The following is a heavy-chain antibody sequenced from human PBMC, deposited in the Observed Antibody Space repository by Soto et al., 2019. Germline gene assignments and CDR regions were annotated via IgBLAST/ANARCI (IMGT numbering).Heavy chain of an antibody. D-gene: IGHD5-18*01. V-gene: IGHV1-69*13. CDR2: IIPIFGTA. CDR1: GGTFSSYA. Sequence: RASVKVSCKASGGTFSSYAISWVRQAPGQGLEWMGGIIPIFGTANYAQKFQGRVTITADESTSTAYMELSSLRSEDTAVYYCARGYSYALYYFDYWGQGTLVTVSS. J-gene: IGHJ4*02. CDR3: ARGYSYALYYFDY.